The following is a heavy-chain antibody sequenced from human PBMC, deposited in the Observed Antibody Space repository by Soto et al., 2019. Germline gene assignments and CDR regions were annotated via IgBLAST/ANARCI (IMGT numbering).Heavy chain of an antibody. CDR3: ARRWSSATFDY. D-gene: IGHD6-25*01. V-gene: IGHV4-39*01. J-gene: IGHJ4*02. CDR2: IYYSGST. Sequence: PSETLSLTCTISGGSISSTNYYLGWIRQPPGKGLEWIGNIYYSGSTYYNPSLKSRVTISVDTSKNQFSLKLSSVTTADTAVYYCARRWSSATFDYWGQGTLVTVSS. CDR1: GGSISSTNYY.